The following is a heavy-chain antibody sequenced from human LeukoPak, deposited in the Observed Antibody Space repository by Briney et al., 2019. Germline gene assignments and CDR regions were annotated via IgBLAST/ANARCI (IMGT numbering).Heavy chain of an antibody. V-gene: IGHV3-23*01. Sequence: GGSLRLSCAASGFPFSSYAMTWVRQAPGKGLEWVSAIGDSTYSADSVKGRFTISRDNSKNTLYLQMNSLRGEDTAVYYCAKATRPADSSSNYVDFDCWGQGTRVTVSS. CDR1: GFPFSSYA. CDR2: IGDST. CDR3: AKATRPADSSSNYVDFDC. D-gene: IGHD6-13*01. J-gene: IGHJ4*02.